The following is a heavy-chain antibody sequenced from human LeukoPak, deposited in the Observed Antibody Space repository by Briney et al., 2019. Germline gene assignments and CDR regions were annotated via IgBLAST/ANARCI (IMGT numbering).Heavy chain of an antibody. CDR2: ISGTGGGT. D-gene: IGHD3-10*01. V-gene: IGHV3-23*01. Sequence: GGSLRLSCAVSGFSFSSYAMNWVRQAPGKGLEWVSSISGTGGGTYYADSVKGRFTISRDNSKNTLYLQMNSLRAEDTAVYYCAKPVYYGSGRGDCWGQGTLVTVSS. CDR1: GFSFSSYA. J-gene: IGHJ4*02. CDR3: AKPVYYGSGRGDC.